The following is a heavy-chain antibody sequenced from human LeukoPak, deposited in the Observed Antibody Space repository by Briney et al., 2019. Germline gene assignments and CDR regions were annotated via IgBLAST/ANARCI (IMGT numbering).Heavy chain of an antibody. J-gene: IGHJ4*02. CDR2: ISSSGSTI. Sequence: PGGSLRLSCAASGFTFSSYEMNWVRQAPGKGLEWVSYISSSGSTIYYADSVKGRFTISRDNAKNTLYLQMSSLRAEDTAVYYCVKITSVTGGDCWGQGTRLTVSS. D-gene: IGHD1-14*01. CDR3: VKITSVTGGDC. CDR1: GFTFSSYE. V-gene: IGHV3-48*03.